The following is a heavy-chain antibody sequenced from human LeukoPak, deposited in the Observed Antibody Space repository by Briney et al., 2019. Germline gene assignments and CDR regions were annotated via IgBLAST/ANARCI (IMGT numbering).Heavy chain of an antibody. CDR3: ARGRESHGHYFHF. CDR2: IFPLFETT. D-gene: IGHD1-26*01. Sequence: SVKVSCKASGGTFNNYAINWVRQAPGQGLEWMGGIFPLFETTNYAQGFKGRVTITADDSTSTAYLELNSLRTEDTAVYYCARGRESHGHYFHFWGQGTLVTVSS. V-gene: IGHV1-69*13. CDR1: GGTFNNYA. J-gene: IGHJ4*02.